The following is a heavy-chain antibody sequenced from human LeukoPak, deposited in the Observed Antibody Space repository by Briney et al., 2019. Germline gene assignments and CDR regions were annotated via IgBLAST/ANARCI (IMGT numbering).Heavy chain of an antibody. V-gene: IGHV1-18*01. CDR3: ARDRGRIAAARPDAFDI. D-gene: IGHD6-13*01. Sequence: GASVKVSCKASGYTFTSYGISWVRQAPGQGLEWMGWISAYNGNTNYAQKLQGRVTMTTDTSTSTAYMELRSLRSDDTAVYYCARDRGRIAAARPDAFDIWGLGTMVTVSS. CDR2: ISAYNGNT. J-gene: IGHJ3*02. CDR1: GYTFTSYG.